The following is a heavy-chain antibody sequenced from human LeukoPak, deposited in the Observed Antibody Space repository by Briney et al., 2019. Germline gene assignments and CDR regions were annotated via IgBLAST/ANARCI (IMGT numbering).Heavy chain of an antibody. CDR3: ARVNPVYDAFDI. D-gene: IGHD5/OR15-5a*01. CDR1: GFTFSSYD. CDR2: IGTAGDT. Sequence: GGSLRLSCAASGFTFSSYDMHWVRQATGKGLEWVSAIGTAGDTYYPGSVKGRFTISRENAKNSLYLQMSSLRAGDTAVYYCARVNPVYDAFDIWGQGTMVTVSS. J-gene: IGHJ3*02. V-gene: IGHV3-13*01.